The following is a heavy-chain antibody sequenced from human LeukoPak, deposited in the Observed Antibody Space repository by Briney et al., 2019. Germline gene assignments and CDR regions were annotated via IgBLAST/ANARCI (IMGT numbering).Heavy chain of an antibody. V-gene: IGHV3-23*01. D-gene: IGHD3-22*01. Sequence: PGGSLRLSCAASGFTFSSYAMHWVRQAPGKGLEWVSGIGGSGRSTYYADSVKGRFTISRDNSRNTLYLQINSLRAEDTAVYYCAKTYYFETSGHHYYFDYWGQGTLVTVSS. CDR3: AKTYYFETSGHHYYFDY. CDR1: GFTFSSYA. J-gene: IGHJ4*02. CDR2: IGGSGRST.